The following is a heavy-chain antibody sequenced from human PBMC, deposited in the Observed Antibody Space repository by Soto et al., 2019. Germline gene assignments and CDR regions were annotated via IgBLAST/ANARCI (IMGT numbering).Heavy chain of an antibody. Sequence: SVKVSCKASGGTFSSYAISWVRQAPGQGLEWMGGIIPIFGTANYAQKFQGRVTITADESTSTAYMELSSLRSEDTAVYYCARRRDGYNPNWFDPWGQGTLVTVSS. D-gene: IGHD5-12*01. J-gene: IGHJ5*02. CDR2: IIPIFGTA. CDR1: GGTFSSYA. V-gene: IGHV1-69*13. CDR3: ARRRDGYNPNWFDP.